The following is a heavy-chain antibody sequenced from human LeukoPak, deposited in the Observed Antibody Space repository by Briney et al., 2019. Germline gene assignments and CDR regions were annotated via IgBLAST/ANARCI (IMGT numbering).Heavy chain of an antibody. Sequence: GGSLRLSCAASGFSVSSDYMSWVRQAPGKGLEWVSAIYRGGGTYYADSVKGRFTISRDSSKNTLYLQMHSLRAEDTALYYCAKPVIPSAYQGTYYMDVWGKGTTVTVSS. CDR1: GFSVSSDY. CDR3: AKPVIPSAYQGTYYMDV. J-gene: IGHJ6*03. D-gene: IGHD3-16*01. CDR2: IYRGGGT. V-gene: IGHV3-66*02.